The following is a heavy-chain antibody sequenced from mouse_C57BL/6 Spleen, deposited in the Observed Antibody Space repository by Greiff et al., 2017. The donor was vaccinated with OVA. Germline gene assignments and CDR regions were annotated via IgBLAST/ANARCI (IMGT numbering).Heavy chain of an antibody. CDR2: IDPNSGGT. D-gene: IGHD2-2*01. CDR1: GYTFTSYW. CDR3: ARGIYYGYDDWFAY. V-gene: IGHV1-72*01. J-gene: IGHJ3*01. Sequence: QVQLQQPGAEPVKPGASVKLSCKASGYTFTSYWMHWVKQRPGRGLEWIGRIDPNSGGTKYNEKFKSKATLTVDKPSSTAYMQLSSLTSEDSAVYYCARGIYYGYDDWFAYWGQGTLVTVSA.